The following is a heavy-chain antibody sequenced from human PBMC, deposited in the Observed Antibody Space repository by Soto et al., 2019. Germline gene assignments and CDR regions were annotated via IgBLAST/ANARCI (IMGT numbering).Heavy chain of an antibody. J-gene: IGHJ4*02. CDR3: AHSSAPPPYGYLDF. V-gene: IGHV2-5*02. D-gene: IGHD2-21*01. Sequence: QITLKESGPTLVKPTQTLTLTCTFSGFSLSTSGVGVGWIRQPPGKALEWLALIYWDDDKRYSPSLKSRLTIPKDTSKNQVVLTMTNMDPVDTATYYCAHSSAPPPYGYLDFWGQGTLVTVSS. CDR2: IYWDDDK. CDR1: GFSLSTSGVG.